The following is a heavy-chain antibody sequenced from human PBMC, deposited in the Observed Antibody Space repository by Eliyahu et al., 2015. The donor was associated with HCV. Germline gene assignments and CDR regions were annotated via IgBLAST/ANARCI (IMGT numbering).Heavy chain of an antibody. V-gene: IGHV3-74*01. CDR1: GFTFRGYW. CDR3: ARGGDYGGNSGDY. Sequence: EVQLVESGGGLVQPGGSLRLSCXASGFTFRGYWMHWVRQAPGKGLVWVSRIKSDGSVTSYADSVKGRFTISRDNAKNTLYLQMNSLRAEDTAVYYCARGGDYGGNSGDYWGQGTLVTVSS. J-gene: IGHJ4*02. CDR2: IKSDGSVT. D-gene: IGHD4-23*01.